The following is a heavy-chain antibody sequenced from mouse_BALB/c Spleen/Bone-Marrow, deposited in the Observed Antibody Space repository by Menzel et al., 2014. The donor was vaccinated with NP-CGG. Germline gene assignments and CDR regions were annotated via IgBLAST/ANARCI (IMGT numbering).Heavy chain of an antibody. D-gene: IGHD1-1*01. Sequence: QVQLQQPGPGLVAPSQSLSIACTVSGFSLTSYGVHWVRQPPGKGLEWLGAIWAGGSTDYNSALMSRLSISKDNSKSQVFLKMNSLQTDDTAMYYCARALYYYGSSYYTMGYWGQGTSVIVSS. CDR1: GFSLTSYG. J-gene: IGHJ4*01. CDR3: ARALYYYGSSYYTMGY. CDR2: IWAGGST. V-gene: IGHV2-9*02.